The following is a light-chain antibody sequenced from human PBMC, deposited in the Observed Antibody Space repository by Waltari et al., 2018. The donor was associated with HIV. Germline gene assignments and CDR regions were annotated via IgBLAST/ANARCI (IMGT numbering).Light chain of an antibody. J-gene: IGKJ5*01. Sequence: GDRVTVTCRASQGISSYLAWYQQKPGKAPKLLIYAASTVQIGVPSRFSGSGSGTEFTLTISSLQPEDFATYYCQQLNSYPTITFGQGTRLEIK. CDR3: QQLNSYPTIT. V-gene: IGKV1-9*01. CDR1: QGISSY. CDR2: AAS.